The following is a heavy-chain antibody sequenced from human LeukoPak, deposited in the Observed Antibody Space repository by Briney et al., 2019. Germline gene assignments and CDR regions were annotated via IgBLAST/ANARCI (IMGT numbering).Heavy chain of an antibody. CDR3: ASGYDFWSGYYKDYGMDV. J-gene: IGHJ6*02. CDR1: GSTFSSYS. Sequence: GGSLRLSCAASGSTFSSYSMNWVRQAPGKGLEWVSSISSSSSYIYYADSVKGRFTISRDNAKNSLYLQMNSLRAEDTAVYYCASGYDFWSGYYKDYGMDVWGQGTTVTVSS. CDR2: ISSSSSYI. V-gene: IGHV3-21*01. D-gene: IGHD3-3*01.